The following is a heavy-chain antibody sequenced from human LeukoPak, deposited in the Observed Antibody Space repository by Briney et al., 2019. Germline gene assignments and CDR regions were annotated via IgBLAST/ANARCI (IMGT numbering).Heavy chain of an antibody. Sequence: ASVKVSCKASGYTFTTYYMHWVRQAPGQGLEWMGMINPSGGSTSYAQKFQGRVTMTRNTSISTAYMELSSLRSEDTAVYYCARVGKIAAAGTSPPGYWGQGTLVTVSS. D-gene: IGHD6-13*01. V-gene: IGHV1-46*01. CDR2: INPSGGST. CDR3: ARVGKIAAAGTSPPGY. CDR1: GYTFTTYY. J-gene: IGHJ4*02.